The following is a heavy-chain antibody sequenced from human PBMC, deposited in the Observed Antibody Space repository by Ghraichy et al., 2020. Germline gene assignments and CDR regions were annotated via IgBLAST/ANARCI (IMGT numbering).Heavy chain of an antibody. Sequence: GESLNISCVASGFMFDYYTMNWVRQAPGKGLEWVSSISAGSGVIYYAHSVRGRFTPSRDNAKNSLYLQMNALRVEDTAVYYCARDSVPASIPYGVDVWGQGTTVIVSS. D-gene: IGHD2-2*02. J-gene: IGHJ6*02. CDR3: ARDSVPASIPYGVDV. CDR2: ISAGSGVI. CDR1: GFMFDYYT. V-gene: IGHV3-21*01.